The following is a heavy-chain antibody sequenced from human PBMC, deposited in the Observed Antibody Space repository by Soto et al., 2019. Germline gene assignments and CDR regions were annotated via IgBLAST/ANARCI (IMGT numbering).Heavy chain of an antibody. CDR3: ASSWGSYCHYRMDY. J-gene: IGHJ4*02. V-gene: IGHV3-21*01. CDR1: GFTFSSYS. CDR2: ISSSSSYI. Sequence: GGSLRLSCAASGFTFSSYSMNWVRQAPGKGLEWVASISSSSSYIYYADSVKGRFTISRDNAKNSLYLQMNSLRAEDTAVYFCASSWGSYCHYRMDYWGQGTMVTVSS. D-gene: IGHD3-16*01.